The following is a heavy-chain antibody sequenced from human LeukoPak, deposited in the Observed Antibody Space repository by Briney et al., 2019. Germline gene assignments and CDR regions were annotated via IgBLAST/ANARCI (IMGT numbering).Heavy chain of an antibody. CDR2: ISSSSSNYK. CDR3: AVDIVATIGVT. J-gene: IGHJ4*02. CDR1: GFTFSTYN. D-gene: IGHD5-12*01. Sequence: PGGSLRLSCVASGFTFSTYNIHWVRQAPGKGLEWVSTISSSSSNYKYYADSVKGRFTISRDNAKNSLYLQMHSLRDGDTAVYYCAVDIVATIGVTWGQGTLVTVSS. V-gene: IGHV3-21*01.